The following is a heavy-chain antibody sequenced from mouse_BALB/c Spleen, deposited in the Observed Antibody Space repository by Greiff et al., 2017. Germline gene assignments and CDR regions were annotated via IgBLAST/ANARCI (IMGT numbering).Heavy chain of an antibody. J-gene: IGHJ3*01. Sequence: EVRLVESGGGLVKTGGSLKLSCAASGFTFSSYAMSWVRQTPEKRLEWVASISSGGSTYYPDSVKGRFTISRDNARNILYLQMSSLRSEDTAMYYCARGEGPIYYDYDGFAYWGQGTLVTVSA. D-gene: IGHD2-4*01. V-gene: IGHV5-6-5*01. CDR2: ISSGGST. CDR3: ARGEGPIYYDYDGFAY. CDR1: GFTFSSYA.